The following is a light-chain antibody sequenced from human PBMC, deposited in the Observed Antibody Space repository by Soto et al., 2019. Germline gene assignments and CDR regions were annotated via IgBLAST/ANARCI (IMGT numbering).Light chain of an antibody. CDR1: SSDVGGYNY. Sequence: QSVLAKPPSASGSPGQSAALSCTGTSSDVGGYNYVSWYQQHPGTAPKLMIYEVNKRPSGVPDRFSGSKSGITASLTVSGLQAEDEADYYCSSYAGSSNVFGTGTKAPS. CDR3: SSYAGSSNV. J-gene: IGLJ1*01. CDR2: EVN. V-gene: IGLV2-8*01.